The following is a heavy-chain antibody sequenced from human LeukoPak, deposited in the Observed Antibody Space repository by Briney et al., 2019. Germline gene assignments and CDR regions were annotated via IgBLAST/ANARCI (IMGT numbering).Heavy chain of an antibody. CDR2: IYYSGST. D-gene: IGHD6-13*01. CDR1: GGSISSYY. V-gene: IGHV4-59*01. J-gene: IGHJ4*02. Sequence: SETLSRTCTVSGGSISSYYWSWIRQPPGKGLVWIGYIYYSGSTNYNPSLKSRVTISVDTSKNQFSLKLSSVTAADTAVYYCARGLIMAVAGRGEFHYWGQGTLVTVSS. CDR3: ARGLIMAVAGRGEFHY.